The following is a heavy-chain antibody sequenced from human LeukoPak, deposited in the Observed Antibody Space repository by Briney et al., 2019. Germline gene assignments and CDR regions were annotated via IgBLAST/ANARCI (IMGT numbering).Heavy chain of an antibody. CDR1: GGFFSGYY. V-gene: IGHV4-34*01. CDR2: INHSGSN. J-gene: IGHJ3*02. D-gene: IGHD5-12*01. CDR3: ARGRGGYRSRDAFDI. Sequence: PETLSLTCAVYGGFFSGYYWSWIRQPPGKGLEWIGEINHSGSNNYNPSLKSRVTISVDTSKNQFSLKLSSVTAADTAVYYCARGRGGYRSRDAFDIWGQGTMVTVSS.